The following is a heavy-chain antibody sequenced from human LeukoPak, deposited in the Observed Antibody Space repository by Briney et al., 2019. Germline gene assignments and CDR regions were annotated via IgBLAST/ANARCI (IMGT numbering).Heavy chain of an antibody. V-gene: IGHV4-59*01. D-gene: IGHD4-11*01. Sequence: NPSETLSLTCTVSGGSISSYYWSWIRQPPGKGLEWIGYIYYSGSTNYNPSLKSRVTISVDTSKNQFSLKLSSVTAADTAVYYCAREKPQCRGYSPYYYYMDVWGKGTTVTVSS. CDR1: GGSISSYY. CDR2: IYYSGST. CDR3: AREKPQCRGYSPYYYYMDV. J-gene: IGHJ6*03.